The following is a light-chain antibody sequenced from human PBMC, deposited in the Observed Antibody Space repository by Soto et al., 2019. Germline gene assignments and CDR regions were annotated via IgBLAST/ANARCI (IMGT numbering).Light chain of an antibody. Sequence: EIVMTQSPATLSVSPGEGATLSCRASQSVSSNLAWYQQKPGQAPSLLIYGAFTRATGIPARFSGTGSGTEFTLTISRLEPEDFAVYYCQQYGSSLWTFGQGTKVDIK. V-gene: IGKV3-15*01. CDR1: QSVSSN. J-gene: IGKJ1*01. CDR3: QQYGSSLWT. CDR2: GAF.